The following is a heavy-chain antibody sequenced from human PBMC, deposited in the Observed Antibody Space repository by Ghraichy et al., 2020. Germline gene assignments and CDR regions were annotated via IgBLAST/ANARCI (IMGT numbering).Heavy chain of an antibody. V-gene: IGHV5-51*01. CDR3: ARHILATVTTGPYYYYGMDV. Sequence: GESLNISCKGSGYSFTSYWIGWVRQMPGKGLEWMGIIYPGDSDTRYSPSFQGQVTISADKSISTAYLQWSSLKASDTAMYYCARHILATVTTGPYYYYGMDVWGQGTTVTVSS. CDR2: IYPGDSDT. D-gene: IGHD4-11*01. J-gene: IGHJ6*02. CDR1: GYSFTSYW.